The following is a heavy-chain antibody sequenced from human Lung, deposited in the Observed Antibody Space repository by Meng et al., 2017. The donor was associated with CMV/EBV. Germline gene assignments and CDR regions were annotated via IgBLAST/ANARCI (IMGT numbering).Heavy chain of an antibody. CDR3: ARDRSVYYDTWRDDAFDI. V-gene: IGHV3-48*03. CDR1: GFTFSSYE. CDR2: ISSSGSTI. J-gene: IGHJ3*02. D-gene: IGHD3-22*01. Sequence: SCAASGFTFSSYEMNWVRQAPGKGLEWVSYISSSGSTIYYADSVKGRFTISGDNAKNSLYLQMNSLRAEDTAVYYCARDRSVYYDTWRDDAFDIWGQGXMVTVSS.